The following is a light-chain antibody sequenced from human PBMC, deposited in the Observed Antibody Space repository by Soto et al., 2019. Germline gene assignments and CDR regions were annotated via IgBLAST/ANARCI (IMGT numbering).Light chain of an antibody. V-gene: IGKV3-20*01. CDR3: QQYGSSPLT. J-gene: IGKJ4*01. Sequence: DIELTQSPATLSLSPGERATLSCRASQSISRCYLCWYQQKPGQAPSLLISGASIKATGIPDRFSGSGSGTDFTLTISRLEPEDFAVYYCQQYGSSPLTFGGGTKVEIK. CDR1: QSISRCY. CDR2: GAS.